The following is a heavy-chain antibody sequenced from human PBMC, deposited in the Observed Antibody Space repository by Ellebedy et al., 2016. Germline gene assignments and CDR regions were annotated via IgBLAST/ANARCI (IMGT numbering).Heavy chain of an antibody. J-gene: IGHJ1*01. D-gene: IGHD6-19*01. CDR2: IYYSGST. CDR3: ARLGGGSGWYGEYFQH. Sequence: SETLSLTCTVSGGSISSYYWSWIRQPPGKGLEWIGYIYYSGSTNYNPSLKSRVTISVDTSKNQFSLKLSSVTAADTAVYYCARLGGGSGWYGEYFQHWGQGTLVTVSS. V-gene: IGHV4-59*08. CDR1: GGSISSYY.